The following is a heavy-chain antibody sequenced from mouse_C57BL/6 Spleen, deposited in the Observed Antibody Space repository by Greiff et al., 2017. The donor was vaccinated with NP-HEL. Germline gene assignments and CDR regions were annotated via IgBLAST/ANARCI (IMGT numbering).Heavy chain of an antibody. J-gene: IGHJ1*03. CDR2: INPSSGYT. CDR1: GYTFTSYT. Sequence: QVQLKQSGAELARPGASVKMSCKASGYTFTSYTMHWVKQRPGQGLEWIGYINPSSGYTKYNQKFKDKATLTADKSSSTAYMQLSSLTSEDSAVYYCARGPYYGSSLWDFDVWGTGTTVTVAS. V-gene: IGHV1-4*01. D-gene: IGHD1-1*01. CDR3: ARGPYYGSSLWDFDV.